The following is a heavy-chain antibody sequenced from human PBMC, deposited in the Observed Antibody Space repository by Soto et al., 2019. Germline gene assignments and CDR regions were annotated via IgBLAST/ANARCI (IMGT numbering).Heavy chain of an antibody. V-gene: IGHV4-34*01. J-gene: IGHJ6*02. CDR2: INHSGST. CDR3: ARLGYCSGGSCSYGMDV. D-gene: IGHD2-15*01. CDR1: GGSFSGYY. Sequence: SETLSLTCAVYGGSFSGYYWSWIRQPPGKGLEWIGEINHSGSTNYNPSLKSRVTISVDTSKNQFSLKLSSVTAADTAVYYCARLGYCSGGSCSYGMDVWGQGTPVTVSS.